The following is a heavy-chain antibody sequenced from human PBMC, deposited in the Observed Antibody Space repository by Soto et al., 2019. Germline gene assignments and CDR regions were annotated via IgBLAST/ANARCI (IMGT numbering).Heavy chain of an antibody. CDR3: APLTGPSVY. CDR1: GFTFSSYG. V-gene: IGHV3-30*03. Sequence: GGSLRLSCAASGFTFSSYGMHWVRQAPGKGLEWVAVISYDGSNKYYADSVKGRFTISRDNSKNTLYLQMNSLRAEDTAVYYCAPLTGPSVYWGQGTLVPVSS. D-gene: IGHD6-19*01. J-gene: IGHJ4*02. CDR2: ISYDGSNK.